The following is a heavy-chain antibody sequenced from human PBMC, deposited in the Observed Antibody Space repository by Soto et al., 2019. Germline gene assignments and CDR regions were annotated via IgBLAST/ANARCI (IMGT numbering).Heavy chain of an antibody. V-gene: IGHV4-34*01. CDR3: ARHPLLWFGELLSFGYYYYGMDV. CDR2: INHSGST. J-gene: IGHJ6*02. D-gene: IGHD3-10*01. Sequence: SETLSLTCAVYGGSFSGYYWSWIRQPPGKGLEWIGEINHSGSTNYNPSLKSRVTISVDPSKNQFSLKLSSVTAADKAVYYCARHPLLWFGELLSFGYYYYGMDVWGQGPTVT. CDR1: GGSFSGYY.